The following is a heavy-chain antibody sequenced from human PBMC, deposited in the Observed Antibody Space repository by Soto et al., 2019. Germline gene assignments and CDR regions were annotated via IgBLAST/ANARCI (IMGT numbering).Heavy chain of an antibody. CDR1: GFTFSSYA. CDR2: ISYDGSNK. CDR3: ARSIAVAGTLDY. Sequence: GGSLRLSCAASGFTFSSYAMHWVRQAPGKGLEWVAVISYDGSNKYYADSVKGRFTISRDNSKNTLYLQMNSLRAEDMAVYYCARSIAVAGTLDYWGQGTLVTVSS. V-gene: IGHV3-30-3*01. D-gene: IGHD6-19*01. J-gene: IGHJ4*02.